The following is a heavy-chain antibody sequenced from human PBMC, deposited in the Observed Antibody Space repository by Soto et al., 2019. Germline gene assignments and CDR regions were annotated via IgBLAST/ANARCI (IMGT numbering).Heavy chain of an antibody. CDR1: GGSISSGGYY. J-gene: IGHJ2*01. Sequence: QVQLQESGPGLVKPSQTLSLTCTVSGGSISSGGYYWSWIRQHPVKGLEWIGYIYYSGSTYYNPSLKSRVTISVDTSKNQFSLKLSSMTAADTAVDYCARKEDSSSLYAHWYFDLWGRGTLVTVSS. V-gene: IGHV4-31*03. CDR2: IYYSGST. D-gene: IGHD6-6*01. CDR3: ARKEDSSSLYAHWYFDL.